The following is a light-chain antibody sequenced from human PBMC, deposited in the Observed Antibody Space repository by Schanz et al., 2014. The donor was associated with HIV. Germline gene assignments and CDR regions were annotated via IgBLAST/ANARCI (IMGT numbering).Light chain of an antibody. V-gene: IGLV6-57*04. Sequence: NFMLTQPHSVSESPGKTVTISCTRSSGSIASNYVQWYQQRPGSAPTTVIYEDNRRPSGVPDRFSGSIDSSSNSASLTISGLKTEDEADYYCQSSDDDDPGLFGGGTKLTVL. CDR2: EDN. J-gene: IGLJ3*02. CDR1: SGSIASNY. CDR3: QSSDDDDPGL.